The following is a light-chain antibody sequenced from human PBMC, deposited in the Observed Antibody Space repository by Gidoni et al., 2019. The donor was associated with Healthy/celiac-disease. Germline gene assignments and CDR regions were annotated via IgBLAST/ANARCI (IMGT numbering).Light chain of an antibody. J-gene: IGKJ5*01. CDR2: AAS. CDR3: QQSYSTPRA. Sequence: DIQMTQSPSSLSASVGDRVTITCRASQSISSYLNWDQQKPGKAPKLLIYAASSLQSGVPSRFSGSGSGTYFTLTISSLQPEDFATYYCQQSYSTPRAFGQGTRLEIK. CDR1: QSISSY. V-gene: IGKV1-39*01.